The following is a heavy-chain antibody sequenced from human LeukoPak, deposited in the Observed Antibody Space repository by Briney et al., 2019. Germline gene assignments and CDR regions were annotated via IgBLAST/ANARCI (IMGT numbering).Heavy chain of an antibody. D-gene: IGHD2-15*01. J-gene: IGHJ5*02. V-gene: IGHV3-7*01. CDR3: ARGRFWWFA. Sequence: GGSLRLSCGASGFSFSDSWMSWVRQPPGKGPEWVASIKPDGSETYTVDAVQGRFIISRVNTKNSLSLQMNSLRGDDTAMYYCARGRFWWFAWDLGTLVTVSS. CDR2: IKPDGSET. CDR1: GFSFSDSW.